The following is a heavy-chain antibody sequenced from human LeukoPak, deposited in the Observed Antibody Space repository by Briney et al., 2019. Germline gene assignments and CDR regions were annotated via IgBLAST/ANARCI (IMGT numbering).Heavy chain of an antibody. Sequence: GESLKISCKGSGYSFTSYWIGWVRQMPGKGLEWRGIINPGDSETKYSPPFQGQVTISADKSISTAYLQWSSLKASDTAMYYCARPGYRSRYFDYWGQGTLVTVSS. J-gene: IGHJ4*02. D-gene: IGHD6-19*01. CDR3: ARPGYRSRYFDY. CDR1: GYSFTSYW. CDR2: INPGDSET. V-gene: IGHV5-51*01.